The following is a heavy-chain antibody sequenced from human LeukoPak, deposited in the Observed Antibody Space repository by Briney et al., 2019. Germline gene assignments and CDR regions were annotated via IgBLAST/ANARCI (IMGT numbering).Heavy chain of an antibody. D-gene: IGHD6-13*01. CDR1: GFTFSDYY. CDR3: ARADIVAAAGYYYYGMDV. J-gene: IGHJ6*02. Sequence: PGGSLRLSCAASGFTFSDYYMSWIRQAPGKGLEWVSYISSSGSTIYYADSVKGRFTISRDNAKNSLYLQMNSLRAEDTAVYYCARADIVAAAGYYYYGMDVWGQGTTVTVSS. CDR2: ISSSGSTI. V-gene: IGHV3-11*01.